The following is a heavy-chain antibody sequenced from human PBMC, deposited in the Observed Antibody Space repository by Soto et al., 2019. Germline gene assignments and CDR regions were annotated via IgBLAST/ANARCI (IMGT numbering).Heavy chain of an antibody. V-gene: IGHV1-69*01. Sequence: QVQLVQSGAEVRKPGSSVKVSCKASGGTFSRHAISWVRQAPGQGLEWMGGIIPIFGTANHAQKFQGRVTIIADESTSTVDMELSSLRAEETAMYYCARGWGYDSNDYYYAYWGQGTLVIVAS. CDR3: ARGWGYDSNDYYYAY. D-gene: IGHD3-22*01. CDR1: GGTFSRHA. CDR2: IIPIFGTA. J-gene: IGHJ4*02.